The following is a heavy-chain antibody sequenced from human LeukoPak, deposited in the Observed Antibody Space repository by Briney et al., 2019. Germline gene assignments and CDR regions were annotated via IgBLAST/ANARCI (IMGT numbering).Heavy chain of an antibody. D-gene: IGHD6-19*01. J-gene: IGHJ4*02. CDR3: ARVGSEWLVNDY. CDR2: ISYSSSAR. CDR1: GFIFSSYN. Sequence: PGGSPRLSCTASGFIFSSYNMNWVRQAPGKGLEWVSYISYSSSARYYADSVKGRFTISRDNAKNSLYLQINSPRDEDMAVYYCARVGSEWLVNDYWGQGALVTVSS. V-gene: IGHV3-48*02.